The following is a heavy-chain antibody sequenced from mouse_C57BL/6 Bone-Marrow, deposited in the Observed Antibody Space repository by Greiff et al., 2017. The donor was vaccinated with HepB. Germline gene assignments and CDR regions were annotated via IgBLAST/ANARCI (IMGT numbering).Heavy chain of an antibody. J-gene: IGHJ4*01. Sequence: QVQLQQSGAELARPGASVKLSCKASGYTFTSYGISWVKQRTGQGLEWIGEIYPRSGNTYYNQTFKGKATLTADKSSSTAYIELRSLTSEDSAVYFCAGVGRITTEKYCDMDYWGQGTTVTVSS. CDR2: IYPRSGNT. CDR1: GYTFTSYG. CDR3: AGVGRITTEKYCDMDY. D-gene: IGHD1-1*01. V-gene: IGHV1-81*01.